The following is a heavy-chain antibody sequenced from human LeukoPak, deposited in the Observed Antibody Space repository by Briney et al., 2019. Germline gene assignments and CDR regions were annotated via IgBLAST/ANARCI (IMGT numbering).Heavy chain of an antibody. V-gene: IGHV3-23*01. CDR2: ISNSGAHT. J-gene: IGHJ5*02. CDR3: ATRSSLIP. D-gene: IGHD1-1*01. CDR1: GFTFNTYA. Sequence: QPGGSLRPSCAASGFTFNTYAMAWVRQAPGKGLEWVSSISNSGAHTYYADSVKGRFTISRDNSKNTLYLQMNSLRDEDTAVYFCATRSSLIPWGQGTLVTVSS.